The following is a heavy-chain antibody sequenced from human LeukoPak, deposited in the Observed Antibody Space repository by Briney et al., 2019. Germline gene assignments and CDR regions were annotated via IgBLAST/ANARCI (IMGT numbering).Heavy chain of an antibody. CDR2: ISAGNGNT. Sequence: GASVKVSCKASGYTFTSYGISWVRQAPGQRLEWMGWISAGNGNTKYSQNFQGRVTFISNTSATTAFMELSSLRSEDAAVYYCARDSGSGNNGYWGQGTLVTVSS. CDR3: ARDSGSGNNGY. V-gene: IGHV1-3*01. D-gene: IGHD1-26*01. CDR1: GYTFTSYG. J-gene: IGHJ4*02.